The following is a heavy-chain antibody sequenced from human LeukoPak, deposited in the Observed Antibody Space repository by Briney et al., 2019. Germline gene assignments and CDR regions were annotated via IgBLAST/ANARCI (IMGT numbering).Heavy chain of an antibody. D-gene: IGHD3-10*01. Sequence: ASVKVSCKASGGTFISYAISWVRQAPGQGLEWMGGIIPIFGTANYAQKFQGRVTITADESTSTAYMELSSLRSEDTAVYYCASEYGSGRYFDYWGQGTLVTVST. CDR1: GGTFISYA. V-gene: IGHV1-69*13. J-gene: IGHJ4*02. CDR3: ASEYGSGRYFDY. CDR2: IIPIFGTA.